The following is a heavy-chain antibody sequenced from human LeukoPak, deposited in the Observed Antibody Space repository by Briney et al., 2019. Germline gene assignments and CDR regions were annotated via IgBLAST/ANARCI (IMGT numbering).Heavy chain of an antibody. CDR1: GGSISSYY. CDR3: ARDSGYNYFDY. V-gene: IGHV4-59*01. Sequence: SETLSLTCTVSGGSISSYYWSWIRQPPGKGLEWIGYIYYSGSTNSNPSLKSRVTISVDTSKNQFSLKLSSVTAADTAVYYCARDSGYNYFDYWGQGTLVTVSS. CDR2: IYYSGST. J-gene: IGHJ4*02. D-gene: IGHD5-12*01.